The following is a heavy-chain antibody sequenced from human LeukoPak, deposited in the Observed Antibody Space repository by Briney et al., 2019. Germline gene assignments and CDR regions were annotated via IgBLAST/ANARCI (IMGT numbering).Heavy chain of an antibody. D-gene: IGHD1-14*01. CDR2: ISGSGGST. J-gene: IGHJ4*02. Sequence: HPGGSLRLSCAASGFTFSSYAMSWVRQAPGKELEWVSAISGSGGSTYYADPVKGRFTISRDNSKNTLYLQMNSLRAEDTAVYDCAKDHPGGIGGLSFDYWGQGTLVTVSS. V-gene: IGHV3-23*01. CDR3: AKDHPGGIGGLSFDY. CDR1: GFTFSSYA.